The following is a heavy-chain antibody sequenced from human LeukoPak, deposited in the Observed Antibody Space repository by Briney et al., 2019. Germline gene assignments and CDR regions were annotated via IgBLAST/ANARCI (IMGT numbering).Heavy chain of an antibody. J-gene: IGHJ4*02. CDR1: GYTLTNYY. Sequence: GASVKVSCKASGYTLTNYYMHWVRQAPGQGLEWMGWISAYNGNTNYAQKLQGRVTMTTDTSTSTAYMELRSLRSDDTAVYYCARLQRFGGSPDDYWGQGTLVTASS. CDR3: ARLQRFGGSPDDY. D-gene: IGHD3-10*01. V-gene: IGHV1-18*04. CDR2: ISAYNGNT.